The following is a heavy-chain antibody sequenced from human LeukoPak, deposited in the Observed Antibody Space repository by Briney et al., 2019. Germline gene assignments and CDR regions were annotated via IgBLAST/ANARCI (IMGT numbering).Heavy chain of an antibody. CDR3: ARGPLYYDILTGYYTEGGAFDI. CDR2: ISADSGNA. Sequence: ASVKLSCTASGYTFSSYGISWVRQAPGQGLEWVAGISADSGNANYAERVQGRVTITTDTSTSTAYMELRSLRSDDTAVYYCARGPLYYDILTGYYTEGGAFDIWGQGTMVTVSS. D-gene: IGHD3-9*01. J-gene: IGHJ3*02. V-gene: IGHV1-18*04. CDR1: GYTFSSYG.